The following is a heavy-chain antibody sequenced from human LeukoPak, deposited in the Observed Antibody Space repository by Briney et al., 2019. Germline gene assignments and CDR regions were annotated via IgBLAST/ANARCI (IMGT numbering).Heavy chain of an antibody. Sequence: NHGESLKISCYGSDYIFTNYWIAWVRQIPGKGLEWMGIIYPGDSDTTYSPSFQGQVTISADKSISTAYLQWSRLKASDTAMYYCARRGYGGDWFDPWGQGTLVTVSS. D-gene: IGHD5-18*01. V-gene: IGHV5-51*01. CDR2: IYPGDSDT. CDR1: DYIFTNYW. J-gene: IGHJ5*02. CDR3: ARRGYGGDWFDP.